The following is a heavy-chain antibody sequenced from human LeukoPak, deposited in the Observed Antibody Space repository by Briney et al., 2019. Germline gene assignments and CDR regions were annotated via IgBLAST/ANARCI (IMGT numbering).Heavy chain of an antibody. D-gene: IGHD2/OR15-2a*01. J-gene: IGHJ5*02. CDR2: IYYSGNT. Sequence: SETLSLTCTVSGVSISSSNSYWGWIRQPPGKGLEWIGSIYYSGNTYYNASLKSQVSISIDTSKNQFSLRLTSVTAADTAVYYCASLLRDWFDPWGQGTLVTVSS. CDR1: GVSISSSNSY. V-gene: IGHV4-39*01. CDR3: ASLLRDWFDP.